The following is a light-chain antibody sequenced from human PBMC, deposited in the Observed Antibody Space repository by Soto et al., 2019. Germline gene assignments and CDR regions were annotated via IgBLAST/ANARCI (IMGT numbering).Light chain of an antibody. CDR1: QSLVYNEANTY. J-gene: IGKJ5*01. V-gene: IGKV2-30*01. Sequence: DVVMTQSPLSLPVTLGQPASISCRSSQSLVYNEANTYLNWFHQRPGQSPRRLIYGVSNRDSGAPESLRGCGWGRDFTLKNRRAEARVCGVYYSIEGRLGPNTFGQGKRLEVK. CDR3: IEGRLGPNT. CDR2: GVS.